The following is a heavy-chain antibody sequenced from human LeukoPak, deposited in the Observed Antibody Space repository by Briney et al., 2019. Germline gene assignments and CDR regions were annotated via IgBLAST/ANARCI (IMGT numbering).Heavy chain of an antibody. CDR3: AKLWYYYDSSGYFDY. CDR2: ISYDGSNK. Sequence: GGSLRLSCAASGFTFNSYGMHWVRQAPGKGLEWVAVISYDGSNKYYADSVKGRFTISRDNSKNTLYLQMNSLRAEDTAVYYCAKLWYYYDSSGYFDYWGQGTLVTVSS. D-gene: IGHD3-22*01. J-gene: IGHJ4*02. CDR1: GFTFNSYG. V-gene: IGHV3-30*18.